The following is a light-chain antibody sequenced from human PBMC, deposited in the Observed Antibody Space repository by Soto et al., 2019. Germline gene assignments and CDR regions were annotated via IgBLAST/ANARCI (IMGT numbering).Light chain of an antibody. V-gene: IGLV2-14*01. CDR2: EVS. Sequence: QSALTQPASVSGSPGQSITISCTGTSSDVGGYNYVSWYQQHPGKAPKLMIYEVSNRPSGVSNRFSGSKSGNTASLTISGLQAEDEADYYCSSYTSCSTHTYVFGTGTKVTVL. CDR3: SSYTSCSTHTYV. CDR1: SSDVGGYNY. J-gene: IGLJ1*01.